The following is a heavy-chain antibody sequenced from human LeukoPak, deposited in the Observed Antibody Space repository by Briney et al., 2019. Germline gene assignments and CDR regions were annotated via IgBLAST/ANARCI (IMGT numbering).Heavy chain of an antibody. J-gene: IGHJ3*02. Sequence: SETLSLTCTVSGGSISSHYWSWIWQPPGKGLEWIGYIYYSGSTNYNPSLKSRVTLSVDTSKNQFSLKLSSVTAADTAVYYCARDLARRAGGDAFDIWGQGTMVTVSS. CDR2: IYYSGST. V-gene: IGHV4-59*11. D-gene: IGHD3-10*01. CDR3: ARDLARRAGGDAFDI. CDR1: GGSISSHY.